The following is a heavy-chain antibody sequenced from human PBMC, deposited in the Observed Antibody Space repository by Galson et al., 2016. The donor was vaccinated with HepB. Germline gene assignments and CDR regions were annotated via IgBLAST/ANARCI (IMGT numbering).Heavy chain of an antibody. V-gene: IGHV1-3*01. J-gene: IGHJ4*02. CDR1: GYTFTKYA. D-gene: IGHD5-12*01. CDR2: INGVDDNT. CDR3: VGGGVATDFDH. Sequence: SVKVSCKASGYTFTKYAIQWVRQAPGQRLEWMGGINGVDDNTQYSQNFQARVTITRDRSASTAHMELSSLMSEDTAVYYCVGGGVATDFDHWGQGTLVTVSS.